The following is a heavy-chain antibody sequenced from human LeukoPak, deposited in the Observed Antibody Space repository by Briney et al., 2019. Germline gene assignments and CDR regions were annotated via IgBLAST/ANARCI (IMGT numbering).Heavy chain of an antibody. CDR2: IYYSGNT. D-gene: IGHD3/OR15-3a*01. Sequence: PSETLSLTSTVSGVSISSSNSYWGWIRQPPGKGLEWIGSIYYSGNTYYNASLKSQVSISIDTSKNQFSLKLTSATAADTAVYYCARQTGSGLFILPGGQGTLVTVSS. V-gene: IGHV4-39*01. CDR1: GVSISSSNSY. J-gene: IGHJ4*02. CDR3: ARQTGSGLFILP.